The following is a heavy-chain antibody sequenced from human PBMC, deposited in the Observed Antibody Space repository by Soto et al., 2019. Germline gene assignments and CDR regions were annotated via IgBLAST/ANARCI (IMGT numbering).Heavy chain of an antibody. CDR1: DSTFRSYS. J-gene: IGHJ3*02. CDR2: ISSGSSVI. D-gene: IGHD2-2*02. Sequence: EGQLVESGGGLVKPGESLRLSCVASDSTFRSYSMNWVRQAPGRGLEWVSIISSGSSVIFYADSMKGRFTISRDNAKNSLYLQMNSLRAEDTAVYYCARGGRGYTKDDTFDIWGQGTMVTVSS. V-gene: IGHV3-21*01. CDR3: ARGGRGYTKDDTFDI.